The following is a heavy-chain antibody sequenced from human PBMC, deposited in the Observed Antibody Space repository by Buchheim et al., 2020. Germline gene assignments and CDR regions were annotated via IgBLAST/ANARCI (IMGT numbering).Heavy chain of an antibody. CDR3: AKGSRGYTNYYFDY. D-gene: IGHD4-11*01. Sequence: EVQLVDSGGGLVQPGESLRLSCAASGFSFSGYAMSWVRQAPGKGLEWGSSISGSGATTFNAGSVKGRFTIPRESSKNMLDLEMNSLRAEDTAVYFCAKGSRGYTNYYFDYWGQGTL. V-gene: IGHV3-23*04. J-gene: IGHJ4*02. CDR1: GFSFSGYA. CDR2: ISGSGATT.